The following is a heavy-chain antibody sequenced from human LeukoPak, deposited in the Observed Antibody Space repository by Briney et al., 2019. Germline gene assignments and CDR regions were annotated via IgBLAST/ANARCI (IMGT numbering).Heavy chain of an antibody. CDR3: ARGSFLITFGGFIG. D-gene: IGHD3-16*02. V-gene: IGHV3-21*01. CDR1: GFTFSTYT. Sequence: PGGSLRLSCVASGFTFSTYTMNWVRQAPGKGLEWVSSISSSSFFISYADSVKGRFTISRDNAKNSLYLQMKSLRAEDTAVYYCARGSFLITFGGFIGWGQGTLVTVSS. CDR2: ISSSSFFI. J-gene: IGHJ4*02.